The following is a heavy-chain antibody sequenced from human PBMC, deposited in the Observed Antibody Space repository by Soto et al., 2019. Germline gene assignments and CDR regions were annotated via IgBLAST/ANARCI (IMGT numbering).Heavy chain of an antibody. CDR1: GFTFSSYA. V-gene: IGHV3-23*01. J-gene: IGHJ5*02. CDR2: ISGSGGST. Sequence: GGSLRLSCAASGFTFSSYAMSWVRQAPGKGLEWVSAISGSGGSTYYADSVKGRFTISRDNSKNTLYLQMNSLRAEDTAVYYCAKDLSQRRSKIVVVPAAMLGWFDPWGQGTLVTVSS. D-gene: IGHD2-2*01. CDR3: AKDLSQRRSKIVVVPAAMLGWFDP.